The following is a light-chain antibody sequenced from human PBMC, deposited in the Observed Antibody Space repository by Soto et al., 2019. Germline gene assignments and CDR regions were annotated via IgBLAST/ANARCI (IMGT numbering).Light chain of an antibody. CDR2: QAS. CDR3: QQYNSYSRT. V-gene: IGKV1-5*03. J-gene: IGKJ1*01. CDR1: QSIRTW. Sequence: PSTLSASVGDRVTITCRASQSIRTWLAWYQQKPGKAPRLLMYQASSLKSGVPSRFSGSGSETEFTLTITSLQPDDFATYYCQQYNSYSRTFGQGTKVDIK.